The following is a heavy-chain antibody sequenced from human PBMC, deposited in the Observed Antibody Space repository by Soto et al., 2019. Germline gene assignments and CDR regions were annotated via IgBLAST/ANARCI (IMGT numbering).Heavy chain of an antibody. D-gene: IGHD1-26*01. V-gene: IGHV3-23*01. Sequence: EVQLLESGGGLVQPGGSLRLSCAASGFTFSSYAMSWVRQAPGKGLEWVSAISGSGGSTYYADSVKGRFTISRDNSKNTLYLQMNSLRAEVTALYYCAKDRGGSYYSDAFDIWGQGTMVTVSS. CDR1: GFTFSSYA. CDR2: ISGSGGST. CDR3: AKDRGGSYYSDAFDI. J-gene: IGHJ3*02.